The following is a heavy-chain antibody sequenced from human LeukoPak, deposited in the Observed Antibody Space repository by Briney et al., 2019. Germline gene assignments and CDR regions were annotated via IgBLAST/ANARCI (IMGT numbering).Heavy chain of an antibody. CDR1: GGSLSGYY. J-gene: IGHJ6*03. CDR2: INHSGST. Sequence: KPSETLSLTCAVYGGSLSGYYWSWIRQPPGKGLEWIGEINHSGSTNYNPSLKSRVTISVDTSKNQFSLKLSSVTAADTAVYYCARASITIFGVVLYYYYMDVWGKGTTVTVSS. CDR3: ARASITIFGVVLYYYYMDV. V-gene: IGHV4-34*01. D-gene: IGHD3-3*01.